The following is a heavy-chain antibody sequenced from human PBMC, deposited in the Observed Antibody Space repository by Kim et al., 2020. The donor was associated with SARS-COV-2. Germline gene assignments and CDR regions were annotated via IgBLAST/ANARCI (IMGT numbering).Heavy chain of an antibody. CDR1: GYTFTSYA. Sequence: ASVKVSCKASGYTFTSYAMNWVRQAPGQGLEWMGWINTNTGNPTYAQGFTGRFVFSLDTSVSTAYLQISSLKAEDTAVYYCARTGYCSGGSCYANWGQGTLVTVSS. J-gene: IGHJ4*02. CDR3: ARTGYCSGGSCYAN. V-gene: IGHV7-4-1*02. D-gene: IGHD2-15*01. CDR2: INTNTGNP.